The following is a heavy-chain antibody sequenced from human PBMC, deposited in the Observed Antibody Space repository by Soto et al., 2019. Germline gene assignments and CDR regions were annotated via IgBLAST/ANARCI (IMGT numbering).Heavy chain of an antibody. CDR1: GGSINTYY. Sequence: QVHLQESGPGLVKPSETLSLTCTVSGGSINTYYWSWIRQSPGKGLEWIGYIYYIGNTKYNPSLKSRVTISVDTSRNQLSLKLGAVTAADTAVYYCARGRLGELSPLASWGQGTLVTVSS. CDR2: IYYIGNT. D-gene: IGHD3-16*02. J-gene: IGHJ4*02. V-gene: IGHV4-59*01. CDR3: ARGRLGELSPLAS.